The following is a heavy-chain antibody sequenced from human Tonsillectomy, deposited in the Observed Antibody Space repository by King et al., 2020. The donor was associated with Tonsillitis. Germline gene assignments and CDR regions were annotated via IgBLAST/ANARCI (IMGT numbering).Heavy chain of an antibody. CDR3: VRDGEYNYGDGFDY. CDR2: ISPDGSSQ. V-gene: IGHV3-30*04. J-gene: IGHJ4*02. Sequence: VQLVESGGGVVQPGRSLRLSCAASGFTFTSYAMHWVRQAPGKGLEWVTRISPDGSSQHYADSVKGRFTISRDNSKNTLFLQMSSLRAEDTAVYFCVRDGEYNYGDGFDYWGQGTLVPVSS. CDR1: GFTFTSYA. D-gene: IGHD5-24*01.